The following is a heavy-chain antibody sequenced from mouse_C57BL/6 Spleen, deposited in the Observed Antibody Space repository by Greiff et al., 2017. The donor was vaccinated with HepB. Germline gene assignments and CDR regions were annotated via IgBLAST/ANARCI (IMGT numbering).Heavy chain of an antibody. CDR3: ARGTTVVPHYAMDY. D-gene: IGHD1-1*01. CDR2: ISSGSSTI. Sequence: EVQLVESGGGLVKPGGSLKLSCAASGFTFSDYGMHWVRQAPEKGLEWVAYISSGSSTIYYADTVKGRFTISRDNAKNTLFLQMTSLRSEDTAMYYCARGTTVVPHYAMDYWGQGTSVTVSS. V-gene: IGHV5-17*01. J-gene: IGHJ4*01. CDR1: GFTFSDYG.